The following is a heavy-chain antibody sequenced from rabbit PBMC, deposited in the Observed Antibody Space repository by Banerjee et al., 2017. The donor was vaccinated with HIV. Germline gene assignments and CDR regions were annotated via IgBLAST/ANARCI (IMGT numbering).Heavy chain of an antibody. CDR3: ARYDGGNYYYDL. CDR2: IYAGSSGST. J-gene: IGHJ4*01. V-gene: IGHV1S40*01. Sequence: QSLEESGGDLVKPGASLTLTCTASGFSFSSSYWICWVRQAPGKGLEWIACIYAGSSGSTYYASWAKGRFTISKTSSTTVTLQVTSLTAADTATYFCARYDGGNYYYDLWGPGTLVTVS. CDR1: GFSFSSSYW. D-gene: IGHD4-2*01.